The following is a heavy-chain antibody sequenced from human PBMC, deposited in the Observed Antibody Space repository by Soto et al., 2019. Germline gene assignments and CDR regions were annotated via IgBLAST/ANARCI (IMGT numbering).Heavy chain of an antibody. CDR3: ARSVTP. CDR2: IYYSGST. Sequence: PSECLSLTCTVCGGSMRIGGDDGTWNRQHPGKGLEWIGYIYYSGSTYYNPSLKSRVTISVDTSKNQFSLKLSSVTAADTAVYYCARSVTPWGQGTLVPVSS. V-gene: IGHV4-31*03. D-gene: IGHD2-21*02. J-gene: IGHJ5*02. CDR1: GGSMRIGGDD.